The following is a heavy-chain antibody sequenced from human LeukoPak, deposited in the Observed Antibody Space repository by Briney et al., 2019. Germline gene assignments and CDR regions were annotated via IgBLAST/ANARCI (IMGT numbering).Heavy chain of an antibody. CDR2: ISAYNGNT. J-gene: IGHJ3*02. D-gene: IGHD2-15*01. Sequence: ASVKVSCKASGYTFASDGISWVRQAPGQGLEWMGWISAYNGNTNYAQKLQGRVTMTTDPSTSTAYMELRSLRSDDTAVYYCARDPGYCSGGSCHAFDIWGQGTMVTVSS. CDR3: ARDPGYCSGGSCHAFDI. CDR1: GYTFASDG. V-gene: IGHV1-18*01.